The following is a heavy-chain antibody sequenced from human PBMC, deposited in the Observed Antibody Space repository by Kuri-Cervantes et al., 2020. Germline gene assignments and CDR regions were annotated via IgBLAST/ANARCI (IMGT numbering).Heavy chain of an antibody. Sequence: ASVKVSCKASGYTFTSYYMHWVRQAPGQGLEWMGIINPSGGSTSYAQKLQGRVTMTTDTSTSTAYMELRSLRSDDTAVYYCARDSRYYYGSFYGMDVWGQGTTVTVSS. CDR1: GYTFTSYY. J-gene: IGHJ6*02. CDR3: ARDSRYYYGSFYGMDV. CDR2: INPSGGST. D-gene: IGHD3-10*01. V-gene: IGHV1-46*01.